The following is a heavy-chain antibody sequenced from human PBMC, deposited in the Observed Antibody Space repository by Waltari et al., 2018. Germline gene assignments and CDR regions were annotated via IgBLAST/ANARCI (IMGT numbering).Heavy chain of an antibody. Sequence: QVQLQQWGAGLLKPSETLSLTCAVYGGSFSGYYWSWIRQPPGKGLEWIGEINHSGSTNYNPSLKSRVTISVDTSKNQFSLKLSSVTAADTAVYYCARGACTSCYGTNWFDPWGQGTLVTVSS. CDR2: INHSGST. J-gene: IGHJ5*02. CDR3: ARGACTSCYGTNWFDP. V-gene: IGHV4-34*01. D-gene: IGHD2-2*01. CDR1: GGSFSGYY.